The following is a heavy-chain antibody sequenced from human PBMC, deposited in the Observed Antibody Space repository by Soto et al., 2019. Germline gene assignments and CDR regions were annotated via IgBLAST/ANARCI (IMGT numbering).Heavy chain of an antibody. D-gene: IGHD2-21*01. CDR1: GGSFSGYY. CDR2: IDHRGSA. V-gene: IGHV4-34*01. J-gene: IGHJ4*02. CDR3: TRRGGGNFPYYFDY. Sequence: QVQLQQWGAGLLKPSETLSLACAVYGGSFSGYYWSWIRQPPGKGLEWIGEIDHRGSANYNPSLKRRVTISVDTSKNQFSLKLNSVAAAHTAVYYCTRRGGGNFPYYFDYWGQGTLLTVSS.